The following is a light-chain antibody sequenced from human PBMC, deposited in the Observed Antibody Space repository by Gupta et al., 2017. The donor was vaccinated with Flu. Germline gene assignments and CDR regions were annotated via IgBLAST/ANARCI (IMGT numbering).Light chain of an antibody. J-gene: IGLJ3*02. Sequence: YALTQPSSVSVSQGQTAWITCSGDALPRYHVYWYQQKAGQAPLLLIYKNDERHSGIPERFSGSTSGTTVTLIISGVQAEDEADYFCQSADSTGTYEVFGGGTRLTVL. CDR2: KND. CDR1: ALPRYH. CDR3: QSADSTGTYEV. V-gene: IGLV3-25*02.